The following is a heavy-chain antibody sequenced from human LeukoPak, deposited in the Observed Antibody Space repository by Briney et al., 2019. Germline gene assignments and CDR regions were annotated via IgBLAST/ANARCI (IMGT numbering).Heavy chain of an antibody. CDR2: ISGSGGST. CDR3: AKDWRYCYGYRGNYFDY. V-gene: IGHV3-23*01. J-gene: IGHJ4*02. CDR1: GFTVCSNY. Sequence: RGCLRLSCAASGFTVCSNYMSWGRQAPGKGREWGSAISGSGGSTYYADSVKCRFTISRDNSKNTLYLQMNSLRAEDAAVYYCAKDWRYCYGYRGNYFDYWGQGTLVTVSS. D-gene: IGHD5-18*01.